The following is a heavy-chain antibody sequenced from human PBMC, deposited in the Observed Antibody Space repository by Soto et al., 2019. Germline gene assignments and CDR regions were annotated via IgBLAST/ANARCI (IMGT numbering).Heavy chain of an antibody. V-gene: IGHV3-21*01. J-gene: IGHJ3*02. Sequence: EVQLVESGGGLVKRGGSLRLSCAASGFSFSSYSMNWVRQAPGKGLEWVSSISSSSSNIYYADSVKGRFTISRDNAKKSLYLQMTSLRAEDTAVYYCARELEVGAPGVGGFDIWGQGTMVTVSS. CDR1: GFSFSSYS. CDR3: ARELEVGAPGVGGFDI. D-gene: IGHD1-26*01. CDR2: ISSSSSNI.